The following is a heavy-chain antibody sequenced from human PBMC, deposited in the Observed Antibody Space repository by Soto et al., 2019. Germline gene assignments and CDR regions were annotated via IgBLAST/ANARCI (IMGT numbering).Heavy chain of an antibody. J-gene: IGHJ3*02. V-gene: IGHV4-59*08. CDR2: IYYSGST. Sequence: QVQLQESGPGLVKPSETLSLTCTVSGGSISSYYWSWIRQPPGKGLEWIGYIYYSGSTNYNPSLKSRVTISVDTSKNQFSLKLSSVTAADTAVYYCARQGEQLVDIWGQGTMVTVSS. D-gene: IGHD6-13*01. CDR1: GGSISSYY. CDR3: ARQGEQLVDI.